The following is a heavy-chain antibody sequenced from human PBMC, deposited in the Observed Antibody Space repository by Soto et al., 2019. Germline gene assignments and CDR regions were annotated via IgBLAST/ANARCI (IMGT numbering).Heavy chain of an antibody. CDR2: ISAYNGNT. CDR3: ALDPAVPGFFDS. V-gene: IGHV1-18*01. Sequence: ASVKVSCKASGYTFTSYGISWVRQAPGQGLEWMGWISAYNGNTNYAQKLQGRVTMTTDTSTSTAYMELRSLRSDDTAVYYCALDPAVPGFFDSWGQGTQVTVSS. D-gene: IGHD6-19*01. CDR1: GYTFTSYG. J-gene: IGHJ4*02.